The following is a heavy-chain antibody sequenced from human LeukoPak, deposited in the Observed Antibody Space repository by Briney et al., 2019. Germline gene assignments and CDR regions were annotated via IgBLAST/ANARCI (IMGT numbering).Heavy chain of an antibody. J-gene: IGHJ5*02. V-gene: IGHV1-69*13. CDR2: IIPIFGTA. CDR1: GGTFSSYA. Sequence: SVKVSCKASGGTFSSYAISWVRQAPGQGLEWRGGIIPIFGTANSAQKFQGRVTITADESTSTAYMELSTLRSEDTAVYYCARLSYGSGSYYNENWFDPWGQGTLVTVSS. D-gene: IGHD3-10*01. CDR3: ARLSYGSGSYYNENWFDP.